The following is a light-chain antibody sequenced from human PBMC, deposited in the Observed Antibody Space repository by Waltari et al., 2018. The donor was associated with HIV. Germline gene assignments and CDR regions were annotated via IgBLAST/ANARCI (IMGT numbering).Light chain of an antibody. CDR3: SSYTTSSTLV. CDR1: SSAVGGYNY. Sequence: QSALTQPASVSGSPGQSITISCTGTSSAVGGYNYVSWFQQHPGKAPNLMIYEVSNRPSGVSNRLSGSKSGNTASLTISGLQAEDEADYYCSSYTTSSTLVFGGGTKLTV. J-gene: IGLJ3*02. V-gene: IGLV2-14*01. CDR2: EVS.